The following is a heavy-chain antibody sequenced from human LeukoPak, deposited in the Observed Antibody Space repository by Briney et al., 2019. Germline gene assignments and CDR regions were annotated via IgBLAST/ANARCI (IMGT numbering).Heavy chain of an antibody. CDR3: ARGVVPAAPFSY. J-gene: IGHJ4*02. D-gene: IGHD2-2*01. CDR2: IYTSGST. V-gene: IGHV4-61*02. Sequence: SQTLSLTCTVSGGYISSGSYYWSWIRQPAGKGLEWIGRIYTSGSTNYNPSLKSRVTISVDTSKNQFSLKLSSVTAADTAVYYCARGVVPAAPFSYWGQGTLVTVSS. CDR1: GGYISSGSYY.